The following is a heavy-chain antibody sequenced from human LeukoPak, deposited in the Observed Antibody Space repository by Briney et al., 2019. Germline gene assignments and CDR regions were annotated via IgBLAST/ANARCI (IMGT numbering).Heavy chain of an antibody. CDR3: ARHFAFSYYYMDV. V-gene: IGHV4-59*08. CDR1: GGSISSYY. Sequence: SETLSLTCTVSGGSISSYYWSWIRQPPGKGLEWIGYIYYSGSTNYNPSLKSRVTISVDTSKNQFSLKLSSVTAADTAVYYCARHFAFSYYYMDVWGKGTSVTVSS. J-gene: IGHJ6*03. CDR2: IYYSGST.